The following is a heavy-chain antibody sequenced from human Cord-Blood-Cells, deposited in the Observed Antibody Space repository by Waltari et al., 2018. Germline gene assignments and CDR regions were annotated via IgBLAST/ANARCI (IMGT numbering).Heavy chain of an antibody. V-gene: IGHV3-9*01. D-gene: IGHD1-26*01. Sequence: EVQLVESGGGLVQPGRSLRLSCAASGFTFDDYAMHWDRQAPGKGLEWVYGSSWNGGIIGYADAVKGRFTISRDNAKNSLYLQMNSLRAEDTALYYCAKDSRGSYYYYYYYGMDVWGQGTTVTVSS. J-gene: IGHJ6*02. CDR1: GFTFDDYA. CDR3: AKDSRGSYYYYYYYGMDV. CDR2: SSWNGGII.